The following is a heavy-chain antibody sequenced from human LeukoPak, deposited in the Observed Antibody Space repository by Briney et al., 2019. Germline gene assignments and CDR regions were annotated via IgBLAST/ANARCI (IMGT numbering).Heavy chain of an antibody. CDR1: GGSISSYF. Sequence: SETLSLTCSVSGGSISSYFWSWIRQAPGKGLEWVGYALYTGSTEYNPALKSRVTISLDTSNNQFSLRLSSVTAADTAVYYCARDNGSSYGIDYWGQGRLVTVSS. CDR3: ARDNGSSYGIDY. D-gene: IGHD5-18*01. V-gene: IGHV4-59*01. CDR2: ALYTGST. J-gene: IGHJ4*02.